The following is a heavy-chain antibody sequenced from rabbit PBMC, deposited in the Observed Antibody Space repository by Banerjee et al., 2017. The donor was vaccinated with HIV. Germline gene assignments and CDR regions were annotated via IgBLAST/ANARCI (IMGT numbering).Heavy chain of an antibody. Sequence: QSLEESGGGLVQPEGSLTLTCTASGFSFSSSDYMCWVRQAPGKGLEWISCIAGSSSTTYSATWAKGRFTISKASSTTVTLQMTSLTAADTATYFCARSGSTYSYGMDLWGPGTLVTVS. J-gene: IGHJ6*01. CDR3: ARSGSTYSYGMDL. CDR2: IAGSSSTT. D-gene: IGHD8-1*01. CDR1: GFSFSSSDY. V-gene: IGHV1S40*01.